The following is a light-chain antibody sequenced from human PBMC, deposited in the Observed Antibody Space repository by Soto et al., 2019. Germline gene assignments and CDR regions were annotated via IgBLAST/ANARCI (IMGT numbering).Light chain of an antibody. Sequence: EIVLTQSPGTLSLSPGERATLSCRASQSISSSYLAWYQQKPGQAPRLLIYGASNRATGIPDRFSGSGSGTDFTLTISRLEPEDFAVYYCQRYGSPWTFGQGTKVEIK. V-gene: IGKV3-20*01. CDR3: QRYGSPWT. CDR1: QSISSSY. J-gene: IGKJ1*01. CDR2: GAS.